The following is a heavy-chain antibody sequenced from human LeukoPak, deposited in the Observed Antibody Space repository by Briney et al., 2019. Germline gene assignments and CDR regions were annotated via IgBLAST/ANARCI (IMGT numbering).Heavy chain of an antibody. CDR3: AKDGHDTLTGYHPDFDY. CDR1: GFTFSSYA. V-gene: IGHV3-23*01. Sequence: GGSLRLSCAASGFTFSSYAMSWVRQAPGKGLEWVSAISGSGGSTYCADSVKGRFTISRDNSKNTLYLQMNSLRAEDTAVYYCAKDGHDTLTGYHPDFDYWGQGTLVTVSS. J-gene: IGHJ4*02. CDR2: ISGSGGST. D-gene: IGHD3-9*01.